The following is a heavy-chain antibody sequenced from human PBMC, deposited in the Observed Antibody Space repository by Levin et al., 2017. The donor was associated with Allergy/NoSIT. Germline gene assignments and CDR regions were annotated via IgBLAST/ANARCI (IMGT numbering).Heavy chain of an antibody. Sequence: GESLKISCAASGFTFSSYAMSWVRQAPGKGLEWVSTITGSGGSTYYADSVKGRFTISRDNSKHTLYLQMNILRAEDTAVYYCAKNPCGGDCYHYFDYWGQGALVTVSS. J-gene: IGHJ4*02. CDR3: AKNPCGGDCYHYFDY. D-gene: IGHD2-21*02. CDR1: GFTFSSYA. V-gene: IGHV3-23*01. CDR2: ITGSGGST.